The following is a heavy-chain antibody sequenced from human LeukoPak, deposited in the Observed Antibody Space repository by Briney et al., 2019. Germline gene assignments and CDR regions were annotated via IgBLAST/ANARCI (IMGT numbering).Heavy chain of an antibody. CDR3: ARETYYYDGSGYYTNFQH. CDR2: INTNTGNP. D-gene: IGHD3-22*01. Sequence: ASVKVSRKASGYTFTSYYMHWVRQAPGQGLEWMGWINTNTGNPTYAQGFTGRFVFSLDTSVSTAYLQISSLKAEDTAVYYCARETYYYDGSGYYTNFQHWGQGTLVTVSS. J-gene: IGHJ1*01. CDR1: GYTFTSYY. V-gene: IGHV7-4-1*02.